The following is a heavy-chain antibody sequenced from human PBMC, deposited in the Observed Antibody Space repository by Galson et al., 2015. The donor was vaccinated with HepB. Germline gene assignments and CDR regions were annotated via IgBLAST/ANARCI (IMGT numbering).Heavy chain of an antibody. CDR1: GYTFTSYD. J-gene: IGHJ6*03. CDR3: ARGVSHYCSSTSCTTRDYYYYYMDV. Sequence: SVKVSCKASGYTFTSYDIDWVRQATGQGLEWMGWMNPNSGNTGYAQKFQGRVTMTRNTSISTAYMELSSLRSEDTAVYYCARGVSHYCSSTSCTTRDYYYYYMDVWGKGTTVTVSS. D-gene: IGHD2-2*01. CDR2: MNPNSGNT. V-gene: IGHV1-8*01.